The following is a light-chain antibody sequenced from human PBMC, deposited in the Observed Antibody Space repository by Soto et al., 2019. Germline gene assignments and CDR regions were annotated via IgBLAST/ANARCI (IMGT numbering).Light chain of an antibody. J-gene: IGKJ4*01. Sequence: DIQMTQSPSTLSATAGDRVTITCRASHSISSWLAWYQHKPGKAPKLLIYDASNLDSGVPTRFSGSGSGTDFTLTISSLEPEDFAVYYCQQRNQWPPVTFGGGTKVDIK. CDR3: QQRNQWPPVT. CDR1: HSISSW. V-gene: IGKV1-5*01. CDR2: DAS.